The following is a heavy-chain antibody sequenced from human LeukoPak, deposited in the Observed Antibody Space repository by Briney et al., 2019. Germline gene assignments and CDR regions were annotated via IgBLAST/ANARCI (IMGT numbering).Heavy chain of an antibody. Sequence: SVKVSCKASGGTFSSYAISWVRQAPGQGLEWMGGIIPTFGTANYAQKFQGRVTITTDESTSTAYMELSSLRSEDTAVYYCARGNNQQLGWFDPWGQGTLVTVSS. D-gene: IGHD6-6*01. V-gene: IGHV1-69*05. CDR2: IIPTFGTA. J-gene: IGHJ5*02. CDR3: ARGNNQQLGWFDP. CDR1: GGTFSSYA.